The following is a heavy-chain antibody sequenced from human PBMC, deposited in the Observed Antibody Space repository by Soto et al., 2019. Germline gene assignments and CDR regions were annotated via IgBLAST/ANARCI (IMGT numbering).Heavy chain of an antibody. CDR3: AHYVSTSPADWFDP. D-gene: IGHD3-10*02. CDR1: GLSLSTSGEA. CDR2: IYWDDDK. J-gene: IGHJ5*02. Sequence: QITLKESGPTLVKPTQTLTLTCTFSGLSLSTSGEAVGWIRQPPGKALEWLALIYWDDDKRYNPTLKTRLTITKDTSKNQVVLTLTNMDPVDTATYYCAHYVSTSPADWFDPWGQGILVTVSS. V-gene: IGHV2-5*02.